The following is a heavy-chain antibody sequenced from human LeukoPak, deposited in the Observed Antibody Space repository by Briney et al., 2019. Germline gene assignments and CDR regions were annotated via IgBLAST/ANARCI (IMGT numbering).Heavy chain of an antibody. CDR3: ARDPVGAASRFDP. V-gene: IGHV3-48*04. D-gene: IGHD2-15*01. CDR2: ISSSSSTI. Sequence: PGGSLRLSCAASGFTFSSYSMNWVRQAPGKGLEWVSYISSSSSTIYYADSVKGRFTISRDNAKNSLYLQMNSLRAEDTAVYYCARDPVGAASRFDPWGQGTLVTVSS. J-gene: IGHJ5*02. CDR1: GFTFSSYS.